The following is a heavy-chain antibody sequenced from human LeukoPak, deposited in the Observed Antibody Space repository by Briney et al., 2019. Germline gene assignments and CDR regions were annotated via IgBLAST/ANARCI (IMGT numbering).Heavy chain of an antibody. CDR2: INPNSGGT. CDR1: GYTFTGYY. CDR3: ARARGTVTTNYYYYGMDV. J-gene: IGHJ6*02. Sequence: ASVKDSCKASGYTFTGYYMHWVRQAPGQGLEWMGWINPNSGGTNYAQKFQGRVTMTRDTSISTAYMELSRLRSDDTAVYYCARARGTVTTNYYYYGMDVWGQGTTVTVSS. V-gene: IGHV1-2*02. D-gene: IGHD4-17*01.